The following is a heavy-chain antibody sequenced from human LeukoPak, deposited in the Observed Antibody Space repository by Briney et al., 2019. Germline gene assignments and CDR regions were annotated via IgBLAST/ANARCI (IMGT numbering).Heavy chain of an antibody. V-gene: IGHV1-46*01. D-gene: IGHD1-26*01. CDR1: GYTFTSYY. CDR2: INPSGGST. Sequence: GASVKVSCKASGYTFTSYYMHWVRQAPGQGLEWMGIINPSGGSTSYAQKFQGRVTMTRDTSTSTVYMELSSLRSEDTAVYYCARGVGATTYYYYGMDVWGQGTTVTVSS. CDR3: ARGVGATTYYYYGMDV. J-gene: IGHJ6*02.